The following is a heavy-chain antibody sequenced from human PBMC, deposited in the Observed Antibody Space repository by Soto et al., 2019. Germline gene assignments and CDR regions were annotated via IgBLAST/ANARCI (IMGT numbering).Heavy chain of an antibody. CDR1: GFTFSNAW. CDR2: IKSKTDGGTT. V-gene: IGHV3-15*01. D-gene: IGHD3-9*01. J-gene: IGHJ4*02. Sequence: GGSLRLSCAASGFTFSNAWMSWVRQAPGKGLEWVGRIKSKTDGGTTDYAAPVKGRFTISRDDSKNTLYLQMNSLKTEDTAVYYCTTDLVDDIYGYFDYWGQGTLVTVSS. CDR3: TTDLVDDIYGYFDY.